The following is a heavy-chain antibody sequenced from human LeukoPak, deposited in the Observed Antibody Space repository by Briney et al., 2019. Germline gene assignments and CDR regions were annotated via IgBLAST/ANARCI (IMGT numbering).Heavy chain of an antibody. CDR1: GFIFSSYG. CDR3: AKEGLRKDNY. V-gene: IGHV3-48*04. J-gene: IGHJ4*02. CDR2: ISSSSSTI. Sequence: PGGSLRLSCAASGFIFSSYGMNWVRQAPGKGLEWLSYISSSSSTIYYADSVKGRFTISRDNAKNSLYLQMNSLRAEDTAVYYCAKEGLRKDNYWGQGTLVTVSS. D-gene: IGHD2-8*01.